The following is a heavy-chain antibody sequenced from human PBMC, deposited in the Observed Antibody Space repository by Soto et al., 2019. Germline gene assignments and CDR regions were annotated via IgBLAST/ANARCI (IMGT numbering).Heavy chain of an antibody. Sequence: GGSLRLSCVASGFTFSTYAMSWVRQAPGKGLEWVSALSPSGGETYYADSVKGRFTISRDNSMNALYLQMNSLRVEDTAVYYCAHPRGYGVFDAYDIWGQGTMVTVSS. J-gene: IGHJ3*02. V-gene: IGHV3-23*01. CDR1: GFTFSTYA. CDR2: LSPSGGET. CDR3: AHPRGYGVFDAYDI. D-gene: IGHD4-17*01.